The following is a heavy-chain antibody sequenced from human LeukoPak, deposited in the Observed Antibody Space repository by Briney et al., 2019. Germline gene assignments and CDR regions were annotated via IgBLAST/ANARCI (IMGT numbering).Heavy chain of an antibody. V-gene: IGHV3-33*01. Sequence: GRSLRLSCAASGFTFSSYGMHWVRQAPGKGLEWVAVIWYDGSNKYYADSVKGRFTISRDNSKNTLYLQMNSLRAEDTAVYYCARDQPDYYGSSGSPDYWGQGTLVTVSS. CDR3: ARDQPDYYGSSGSPDY. D-gene: IGHD3-22*01. J-gene: IGHJ4*02. CDR2: IWYDGSNK. CDR1: GFTFSSYG.